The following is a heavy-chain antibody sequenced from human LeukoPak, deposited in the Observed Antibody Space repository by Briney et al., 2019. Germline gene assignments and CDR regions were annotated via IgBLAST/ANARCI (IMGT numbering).Heavy chain of an antibody. V-gene: IGHV4-59*01. Sequence: SETLSLTCTVSGGSLSSYYWSWIRQPPGKGLEGIGHIYGSGNTNDNPSLKSRLTLSVDTSKNDFSLQLTSVTAADTAVYYCARGTGWLPAWWREGTLVTVSS. J-gene: IGHJ4*02. CDR1: GGSLSSYY. CDR3: ARGTGWLPAW. CDR2: IYGSGNT. D-gene: IGHD6-19*01.